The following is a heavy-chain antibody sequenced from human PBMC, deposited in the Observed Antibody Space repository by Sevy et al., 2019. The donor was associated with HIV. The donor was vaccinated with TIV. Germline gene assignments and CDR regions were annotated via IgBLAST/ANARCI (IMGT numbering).Heavy chain of an antibody. J-gene: IGHJ5*02. CDR2: IIPIFGTA. CDR1: GGTFSSYA. Sequence: SVKVSCKASGGTFSSYAISWVRQAPGQGLEWMGGIIPIFGTANYAQKFQGRVTITADESTSTAYMELSSLRSEDTAVYYCARDLWGARWFDPWGQGTLVTVSS. V-gene: IGHV1-69*13. CDR3: ARDLWGARWFDP. D-gene: IGHD1-26*01.